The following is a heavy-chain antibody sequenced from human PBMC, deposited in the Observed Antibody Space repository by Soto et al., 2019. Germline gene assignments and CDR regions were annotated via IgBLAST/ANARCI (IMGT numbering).Heavy chain of an antibody. Sequence: EVHLLESGGDLVQPGGSLRLSCTASGLTFSTYAMSWVRQAPGKGLEWVSAIGGSGTGGRTYYADSVKGRFTISRDNSKNTGYLQMNSFRADDTAVIYWWKSAWGLECYNSDHYGMDVWGQGTKVTVSS. D-gene: IGHD5-12*01. V-gene: IGHV3-23*01. CDR2: IGGSGTGGRT. CDR1: GLTFSTYA. CDR3: WKSAWGLECYNSDHYGMDV. J-gene: IGHJ6*02.